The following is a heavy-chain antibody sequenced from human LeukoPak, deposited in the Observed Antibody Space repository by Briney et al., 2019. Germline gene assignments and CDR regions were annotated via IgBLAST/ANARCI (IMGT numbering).Heavy chain of an antibody. CDR1: GPSISGQW. Sequence: PGGSLRLSCVASGPSISGQWMNWARQAPGQGLEWVAYIKHDGSEEHYVDSVKGRFTISRDDGRNSVIRQMNDVRPEDTAVYYCGYTNNFYHWGQGTLVVVSS. J-gene: IGHJ4*02. CDR2: IKHDGSEE. V-gene: IGHV3-7*01. CDR3: GYTNNFYH. D-gene: IGHD3-16*02.